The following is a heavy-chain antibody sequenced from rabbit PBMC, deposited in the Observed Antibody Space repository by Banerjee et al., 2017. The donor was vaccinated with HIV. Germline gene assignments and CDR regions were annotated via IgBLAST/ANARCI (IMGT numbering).Heavy chain of an antibody. V-gene: IGHV1S45*01. CDR1: AFSFSSNV. Sequence: QEQLEESGGDLVKPEGSLTLTCTASAFSFSSNVMCWVRQAPGKGLEWIACINTISGDTVYATWAKGRFTISKASWTTVTLQMTSLTAADTATYFCARDLAGVIGWNFGLWGQGTLVTVS. J-gene: IGHJ4*01. D-gene: IGHD4-1*01. CDR2: INTISGDT. CDR3: ARDLAGVIGWNFGL.